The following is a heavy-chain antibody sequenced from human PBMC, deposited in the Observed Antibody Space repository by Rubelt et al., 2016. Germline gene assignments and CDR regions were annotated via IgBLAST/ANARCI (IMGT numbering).Heavy chain of an antibody. CDR1: GFTFSRNA. D-gene: IGHD3-10*01. V-gene: IGHV3-21*01. CDR3: ARASGDGSGSYYG. CDR2: ISSSSSYI. J-gene: IGHJ4*02. Sequence: EVQLLESGGGLVQPGGSLRLSCAASGFTFSRNAMNWVRQAPGKGLEWVSSISSSSSYIYYADSVKGRFTISRDNAKNSLYLQMNSLRAEDTAVYYCARASGDGSGSYYGWGQGTLVTVSS.